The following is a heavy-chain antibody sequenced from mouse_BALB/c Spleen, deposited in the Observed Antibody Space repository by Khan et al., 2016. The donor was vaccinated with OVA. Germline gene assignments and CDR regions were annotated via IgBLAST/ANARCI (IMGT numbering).Heavy chain of an antibody. CDR3: ARQPYYHYNIMDY. J-gene: IGHJ4*01. CDR2: IWSDGTA. D-gene: IGHD1-1*02. CDR1: GFSLTTYG. Sequence: VQLVESGPGLAAPSQSLSITCNVSGFSLTTYGVHWVRQPPGKGLVWLVVIWSDGTANYNSALKSRLTITKDNSQRQIFVKMNRLRTDYTAIYFCARQPYYHYNIMDYWGQGTSVTVSA. V-gene: IGHV2-6-1*01.